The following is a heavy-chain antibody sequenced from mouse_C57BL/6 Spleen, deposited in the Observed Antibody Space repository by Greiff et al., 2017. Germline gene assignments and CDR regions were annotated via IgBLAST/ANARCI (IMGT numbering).Heavy chain of an antibody. CDR3: TRDYYGSSYGDY. CDR2: IDPETGGT. V-gene: IGHV1-15*01. Sequence: QVQLQQSGAELVRPGASVTLSCKASGYTFTDYEMHWVKQTPVHGLEWIGAIDPETGGTAYNQKFKGKAILTADKSSSTAYMELRSLTSEDSAVYYCTRDYYGSSYGDYWGQGTTLTVSS. J-gene: IGHJ2*01. D-gene: IGHD1-1*01. CDR1: GYTFTDYE.